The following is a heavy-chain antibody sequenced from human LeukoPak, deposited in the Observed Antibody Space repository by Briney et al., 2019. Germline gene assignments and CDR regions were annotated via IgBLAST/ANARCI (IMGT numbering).Heavy chain of an antibody. V-gene: IGHV3-66*02. D-gene: IGHD3-9*01. CDR2: IYSGGST. J-gene: IGHJ4*02. Sequence: GGSLRLSCAASGFTVSSNYMSWVRQAPGKGLEWVSVIYSGGSTYYADSVKGRFTISRDNSKNTLYLQMNSLRAEDTAVYYCASGGGDILTGSNYSFYYWGQGTLVTVSS. CDR3: ASGGGDILTGSNYSFYY. CDR1: GFTVSSNY.